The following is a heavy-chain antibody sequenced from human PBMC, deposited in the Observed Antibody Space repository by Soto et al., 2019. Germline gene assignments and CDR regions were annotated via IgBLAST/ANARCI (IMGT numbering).Heavy chain of an antibody. J-gene: IGHJ4*02. V-gene: IGHV1-69*04. CDR1: GGTFSSYT. CDR2: IIPILGIA. CDR3: ARDRDREPPNFWSGYYTAYDY. Sequence: GASVKVSCKASGGTFSSYTISWVRQAPGQGLEWMGRIIPILGIANYAQKFQGRVTITADKSTSTAYMELSSLRSEDTAVYYCARDRDREPPNFWSGYYTAYDYWGQGTLVTVSS. D-gene: IGHD3-3*01.